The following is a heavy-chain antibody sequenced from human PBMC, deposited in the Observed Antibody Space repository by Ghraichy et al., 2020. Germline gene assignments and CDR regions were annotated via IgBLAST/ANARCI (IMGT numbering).Heavy chain of an antibody. V-gene: IGHV1-18*01. D-gene: IGHD3-10*01. CDR3: ARFGQAQQFRHNYDSGMDV. Sequence: ASVKVSCKASGYTFSNYCISWVRQAPGQGLEWMGWISAYTSNTKYAQTLQDRVTMTTDTSTNTAHMELRRLRFDDTGVYFCARFGQAQQFRHNYDSGMDVWGQGTTVTVS. CDR2: ISAYTSNT. CDR1: GYTFSNYC. J-gene: IGHJ6*01.